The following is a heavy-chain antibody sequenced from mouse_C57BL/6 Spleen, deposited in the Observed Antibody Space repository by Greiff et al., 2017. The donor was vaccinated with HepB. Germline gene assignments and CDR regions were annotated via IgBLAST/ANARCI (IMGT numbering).Heavy chain of an antibody. J-gene: IGHJ4*01. V-gene: IGHV3-6*01. D-gene: IGHD1-1*01. Sequence: VQLKESGPGLVKPSQSLSLTCSVTGYSITSGYYWNWIRQFPGNKLEWMGYISYDGSNNYNPSLKNRISITRDTSKNQFFLKLNSVTTEDTATYYCARVDYYGSSYAMDYWGQGTSVTVSS. CDR2: ISYDGSN. CDR3: ARVDYYGSSYAMDY. CDR1: GYSITSGYY.